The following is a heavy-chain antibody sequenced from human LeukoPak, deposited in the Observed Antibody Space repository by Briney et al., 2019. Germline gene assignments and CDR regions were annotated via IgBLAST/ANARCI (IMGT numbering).Heavy chain of an antibody. CDR3: ARGIAVAGTSGDYFDY. Sequence: GGSLRLSCAVSGFTVSSNYMSWVRQAPGKGLEWVSVIYSGGSTYYADSVKGRFTISRDNSKYTLYLQMNSLRAEDTAVYYCARGIAVAGTSGDYFDYWGQGTLVTVSS. D-gene: IGHD6-19*01. CDR2: IYSGGST. V-gene: IGHV3-53*01. J-gene: IGHJ4*02. CDR1: GFTVSSNY.